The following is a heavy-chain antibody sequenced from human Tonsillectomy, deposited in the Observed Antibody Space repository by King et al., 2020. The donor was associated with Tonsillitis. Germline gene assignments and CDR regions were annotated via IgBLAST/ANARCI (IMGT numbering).Heavy chain of an antibody. Sequence: VQLVESGGGVVQPGRSLRLSCAASGFTFSTYAMHWVRQAPGKGLEWGTVISYDGSNKYYADSVKGRFTISRDNSKNTLYLQMNSLRAEDTAVYYCARCITIFGGPRGASYGMDVWGQGTTVTVSS. CDR2: ISYDGSNK. D-gene: IGHD3-3*01. CDR3: ARCITIFGGPRGASYGMDV. V-gene: IGHV3-30*04. J-gene: IGHJ6*02. CDR1: GFTFSTYA.